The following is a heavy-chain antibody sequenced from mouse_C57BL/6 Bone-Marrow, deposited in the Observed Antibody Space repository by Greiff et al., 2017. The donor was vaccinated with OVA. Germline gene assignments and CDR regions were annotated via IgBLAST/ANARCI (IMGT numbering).Heavy chain of an antibody. D-gene: IGHD1-1*01. V-gene: IGHV1-82*01. CDR3: ARENYYGSRFDY. J-gene: IGHJ2*01. CDR1: GYAFSSSW. Sequence: QVQLQQSGPELVKPGASVKISCKASGYAFSSSWMNWVKQRPGKGLEWIGRIYPGDGDTNYNGKFKGKATLTADKSSSTAYMQLSSLTSEDSAVYVCARENYYGSRFDYWGQGTTLTVSS. CDR2: IYPGDGDT.